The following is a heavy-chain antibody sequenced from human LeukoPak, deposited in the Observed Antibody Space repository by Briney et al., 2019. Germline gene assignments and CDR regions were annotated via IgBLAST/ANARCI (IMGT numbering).Heavy chain of an antibody. Sequence: PSETLSLTCTVSGGSISSYYWSWIRQPAGKGLEWIGRIYTSGSTNYNPSLKSRVTMSVDTSKNQFSLKLRSVTAADTALYYCARSELSCSGGSCPTRYAFDIWGQGTVVTASS. CDR1: GGSISSYY. V-gene: IGHV4-4*07. CDR2: IYTSGST. CDR3: ARSELSCSGGSCPTRYAFDI. D-gene: IGHD2-15*01. J-gene: IGHJ3*02.